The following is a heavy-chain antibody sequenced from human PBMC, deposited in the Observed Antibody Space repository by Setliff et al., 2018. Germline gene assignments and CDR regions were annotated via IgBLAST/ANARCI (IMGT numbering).Heavy chain of an antibody. CDR3: ARSGNYRVDY. CDR2: IKGDGSEK. Sequence: PGGSLRLSCVASGFTFSSYWMSWVRQAPGKGLEWVANIKGDGSEKFYLESVKGRFTISRDNAKNSLYLQMNSLRAEDTAVYYCARSGNYRVDYWGQGTLVTVSS. V-gene: IGHV3-7*01. CDR1: GFTFSSYW. J-gene: IGHJ4*02. D-gene: IGHD1-26*01.